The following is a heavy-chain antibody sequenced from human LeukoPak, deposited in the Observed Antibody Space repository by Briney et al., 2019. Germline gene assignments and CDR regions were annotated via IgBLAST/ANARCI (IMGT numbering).Heavy chain of an antibody. CDR1: GGTFSSYA. CDR3: ARVSGLPVGIYFFDH. CDR2: IIPIFGTA. Sequence: SVKVSCKASGGTFSSYAISWVRQASGQGLEWMGGIIPIFGTANYAQKFQGRVTITTDESTSTAYMELSSLRSEDTAVYYCARVSGLPVGIYFFDHWGQGTLATVSS. D-gene: IGHD3-22*01. J-gene: IGHJ4*02. V-gene: IGHV1-69*05.